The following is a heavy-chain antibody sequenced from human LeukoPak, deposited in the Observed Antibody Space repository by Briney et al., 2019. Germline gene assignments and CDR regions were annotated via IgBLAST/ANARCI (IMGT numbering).Heavy chain of an antibody. CDR2: ISSSGSTI. D-gene: IGHD1-26*01. CDR3: ARGAGSGADYYYYYYMDV. CDR1: GFTFSSYE. V-gene: IGHV3-48*03. J-gene: IGHJ6*03. Sequence: GGSLRLSCAASGFTFSSYEMNWVRQAPGKGLEWVSYISSSGSTIYYADSVKGRFTISRDNAKNSLSLQMNSLRAEDTAVYYCARGAGSGADYYYYYYMDVWGKGTTVTVSS.